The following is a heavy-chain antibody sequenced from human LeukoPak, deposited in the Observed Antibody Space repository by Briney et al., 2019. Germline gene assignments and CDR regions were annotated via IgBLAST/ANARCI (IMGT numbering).Heavy chain of an antibody. CDR2: ISGSGGTT. Sequence: GGSLILSCAASGFTFSSYAMSWVRQAPGKGLEWVSAISGSGGTTYYADSVKGRFTISRDNSKNTLYLQMNSLRAEDTAVYYCAKSTTVTMYDYWGQGTLVTVSS. D-gene: IGHD4-17*01. V-gene: IGHV3-23*01. CDR1: GFTFSSYA. J-gene: IGHJ4*02. CDR3: AKSTTVTMYDY.